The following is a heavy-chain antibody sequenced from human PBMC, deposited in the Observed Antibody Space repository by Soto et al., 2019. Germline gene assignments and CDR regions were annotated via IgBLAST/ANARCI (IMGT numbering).Heavy chain of an antibody. CDR2: INAGNGNT. D-gene: IGHD2-21*01. CDR3: ARGGEPIDY. V-gene: IGHV1-3*01. CDR1: GYTLLTYA. J-gene: IGHJ4*02. Sequence: QAQLVQSGAEGRKPGASGKVSCKAPGYTLLTYAMLWVRQAPGQRLEGMGWINAGNGNTKYSQKFQGRVTITRDTSASTAYMELSSLRSEDTAVYYCARGGEPIDYWGQGTLVTVSS.